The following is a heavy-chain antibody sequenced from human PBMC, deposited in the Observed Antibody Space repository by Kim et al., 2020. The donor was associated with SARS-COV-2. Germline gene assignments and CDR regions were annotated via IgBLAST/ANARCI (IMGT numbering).Heavy chain of an antibody. J-gene: IGHJ4*02. CDR2: ISANGGGR. CDR3: AKVRLVVPAAPFPDY. D-gene: IGHD2-2*01. CDR1: GFTFSNYG. V-gene: IGHV3-23*01. Sequence: GGSLRLACTASGFTFSNYGMSWVRQAPGKGLDWGAVISANGGGRYYVNSVKGRLTIDRDNSKNTLFLQMNSLRAEDTAVYYRAKVRLVVPAAPFPDYWGQGTLVTVSS.